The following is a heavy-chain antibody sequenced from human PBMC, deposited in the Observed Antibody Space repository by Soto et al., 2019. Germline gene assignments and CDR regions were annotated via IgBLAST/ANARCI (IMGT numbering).Heavy chain of an antibody. CDR3: ATSIPNYYDSSGYYRRKYYYYGMDV. Sequence: ASVKVSCKVSGYTLAELSMHWGRQAPGKGLEWMGGFDPEDGETIYAQKFQGRVTMTEDTSTDTAYMELSSLRSEDTAVYYCATSIPNYYDSSGYYRRKYYYYGMDVWGQGTTVTVSS. J-gene: IGHJ6*02. CDR1: GYTLAELS. D-gene: IGHD3-22*01. V-gene: IGHV1-24*01. CDR2: FDPEDGET.